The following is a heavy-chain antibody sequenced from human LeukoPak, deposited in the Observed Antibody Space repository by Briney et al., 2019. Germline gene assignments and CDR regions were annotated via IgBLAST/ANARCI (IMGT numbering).Heavy chain of an antibody. CDR1: GFTFSAYG. J-gene: IGHJ4*02. D-gene: IGHD6-19*01. CDR2: VSYDGSNK. V-gene: IGHV3-30*18. CDR3: AKELTRPNRPVAGLNY. Sequence: GRSLRLSCAASGFTFSAYGMHWVRQAPGKGLEWVAIVSYDGSNKYYPDSVKGRFTISRDDSKNTLYLQMNSLRTEDTAVYYCAKELTRPNRPVAGLNYWGQGALVTVSS.